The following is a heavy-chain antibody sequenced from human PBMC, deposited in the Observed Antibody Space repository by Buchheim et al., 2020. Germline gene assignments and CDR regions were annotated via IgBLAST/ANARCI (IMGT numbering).Heavy chain of an antibody. V-gene: IGHV1-69*04. CDR1: GGTFSSYA. J-gene: IGHJ6*02. Sequence: QVQLVQSGAEVKKPGSSVKVSCKASGGTFSSYAISWVRQAPGQGLEWIGRIIPILGIANYAQKFQGRVTITADKSTSTAYMELSSLRSEDTAVYYCARTGYCSSTSCYSADYYYYGMDVWGQGTT. CDR2: IIPILGIA. D-gene: IGHD2-2*01. CDR3: ARTGYCSSTSCYSADYYYYGMDV.